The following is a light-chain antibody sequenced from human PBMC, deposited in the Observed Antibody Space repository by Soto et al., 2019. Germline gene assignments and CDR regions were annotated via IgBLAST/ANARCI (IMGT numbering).Light chain of an antibody. Sequence: QSALTQPPSASGSPGQSVTISCTGTSSDVGGYNFVSWYQQHPGKAPKLMIYEVTERPSGVPDRFSASKSGNTASLTVSGLQAEDEANYYCSSYAGSNIVVFGGGTQLTVL. CDR2: EVT. CDR3: SSYAGSNIVV. V-gene: IGLV2-8*01. CDR1: SSDVGGYNF. J-gene: IGLJ2*01.